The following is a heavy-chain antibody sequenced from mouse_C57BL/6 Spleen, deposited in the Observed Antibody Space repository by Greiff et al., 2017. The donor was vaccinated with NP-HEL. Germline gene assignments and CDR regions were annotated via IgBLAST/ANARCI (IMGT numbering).Heavy chain of an antibody. CDR2: IDPSDSYT. CDR1: GYTFTSYW. V-gene: IGHV1-69*01. J-gene: IGHJ3*01. CDR3: ASGDYYGNSAWFAY. D-gene: IGHD2-1*01. Sequence: VQLQQPGAELVMPGASVKLSCKASGYTFTSYWMHWVKQRPGQGLEWIGEIDPSDSYTNYNQKFKGKSTLTVDKSSSTAYMQLSSLTSEDSAVYYCASGDYYGNSAWFAYWGQGTLVTVSA.